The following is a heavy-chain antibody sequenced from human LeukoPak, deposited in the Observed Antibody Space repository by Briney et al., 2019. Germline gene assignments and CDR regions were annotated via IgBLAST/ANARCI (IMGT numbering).Heavy chain of an antibody. CDR3: ARGDKYSYGPGY. Sequence: SVKVSCKASGGTFISYAISWVRQAPGQGLEWMGGIIPIFGTANYAQKFQGRVTITADESTSTAYMELSSLRSEDTAVYYCARGDKYSYGPGYWGQGTLVTVSS. V-gene: IGHV1-69*13. J-gene: IGHJ4*02. CDR2: IIPIFGTA. CDR1: GGTFISYA. D-gene: IGHD5-18*01.